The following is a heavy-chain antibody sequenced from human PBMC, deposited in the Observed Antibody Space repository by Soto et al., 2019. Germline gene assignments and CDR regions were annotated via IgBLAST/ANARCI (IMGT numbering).Heavy chain of an antibody. CDR2: ISGSGGNT. CDR3: ARGPTQADFDY. V-gene: IGHV3-23*01. Sequence: GSLRLSCAASGFTFSNYAMSWVRQAPGKGLEWVSSISGSGGNTYYAESVKGRFTISRDNSKNTLYLQMNSLRAEDTAVYYCARGPTQADFDYWGQGTLVTVSS. CDR1: GFTFSNYA. J-gene: IGHJ4*02.